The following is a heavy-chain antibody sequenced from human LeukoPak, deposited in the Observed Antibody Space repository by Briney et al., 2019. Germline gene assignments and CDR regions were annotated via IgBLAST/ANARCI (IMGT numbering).Heavy chain of an antibody. D-gene: IGHD6-19*01. CDR2: ISYDGSNK. J-gene: IGHJ4*02. Sequence: GGSLRLSCAASGFTFSSYAMHWVRQAPGKGLEWVAVISYDGSNKYYADSVRGRFTISRDNSKNTLYLQMNSLRAEDTAVYYCARGSYKDSGWYSIDYWGQGTLVTVSS. CDR1: GFTFSSYA. CDR3: ARGSYKDSGWYSIDY. V-gene: IGHV3-30*04.